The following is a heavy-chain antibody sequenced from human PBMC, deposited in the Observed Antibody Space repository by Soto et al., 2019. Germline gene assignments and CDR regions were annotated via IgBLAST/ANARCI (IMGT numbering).Heavy chain of an antibody. V-gene: IGHV4-59*01. D-gene: IGHD2-21*01. CDR3: ARDPRFRGHGAFDI. CDR2: IYDDGSA. Sequence: SETLSLTCTVSGGSISSSYWSWIRQPPGKGLEWLAYIYDDGSANYNPSLKSRATISLDMSKNQFSLKLTSVTAADTAVYYCARDPRFRGHGAFDIWGQGTMVTVSS. J-gene: IGHJ3*02. CDR1: GGSISSSY.